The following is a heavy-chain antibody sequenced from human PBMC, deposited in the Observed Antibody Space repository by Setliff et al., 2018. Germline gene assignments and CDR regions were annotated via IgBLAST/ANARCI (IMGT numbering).Heavy chain of an antibody. J-gene: IGHJ4*02. Sequence: SETLPLTCSVSGGSISSSIYSWDWIRQPPGKGLEWIGNSYNSGNTYYNASLKSRVTISVDTSKNQFSLKLTSVTAADTAVYYCARHEFVGGYYGSVTYRHFDYWGQGILVTVSS. D-gene: IGHD3-10*01. CDR2: SYNSGNT. CDR3: ARHEFVGGYYGSVTYRHFDY. V-gene: IGHV4-39*01. CDR1: GGSISSSIYS.